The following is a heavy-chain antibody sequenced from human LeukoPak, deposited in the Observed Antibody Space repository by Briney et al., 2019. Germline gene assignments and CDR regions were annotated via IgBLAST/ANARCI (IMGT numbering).Heavy chain of an antibody. CDR2: IYPGDSDT. CDR1: GYSFTSYW. D-gene: IGHD6-6*01. CDR3: ARHSVITSRIAARILDY. Sequence: GESLKISCKGSGYSFTSYWIGWVRQMPGKGQEWMGIIYPGDSDTRYSPSFQGQVTISADKSISTAYLQWSSLKASDTAMYYCARHSVITSRIAARILDYWGQGTLVTVSS. V-gene: IGHV5-51*01. J-gene: IGHJ4*02.